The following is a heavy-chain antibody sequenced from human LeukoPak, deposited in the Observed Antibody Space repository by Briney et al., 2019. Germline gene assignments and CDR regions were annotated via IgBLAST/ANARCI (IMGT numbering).Heavy chain of an antibody. CDR3: ARGRHVTYYDFWSGYWNWFDP. D-gene: IGHD3-3*01. CDR1: GGSISSYY. Sequence: SETLSLTCTVSGGSISSYYWSWIRQPPGKGLEWIGYIYYIGSTNYNPSLKSRVTISVDTSKNQFSLKLSSVTAADTAVYYCARGRHVTYYDFWSGYWNWFDPWGXXXXVTVSS. J-gene: IGHJ5*02. CDR2: IYYIGST. V-gene: IGHV4-59*01.